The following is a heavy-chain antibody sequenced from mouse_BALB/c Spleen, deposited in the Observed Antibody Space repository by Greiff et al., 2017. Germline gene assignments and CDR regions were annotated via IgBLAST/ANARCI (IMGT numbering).Heavy chain of an antibody. D-gene: IGHD2-10*02. CDR2: INPYNGDT. V-gene: IGHV1-37*01. CDR1: GYSFTGYF. CDR3: GRGEYGNYAAWFAY. Sequence: VQLKESGPELVKPGASVKISCKASGYSFTGYFMNWVKQSHGKSLEWIGRINPYNGDTFYNQKFKGKATLTVDKSSSTAHMELLSLTSEDSAVYYCGRGEYGNYAAWFAYWGQGTLVTVSA. J-gene: IGHJ3*01.